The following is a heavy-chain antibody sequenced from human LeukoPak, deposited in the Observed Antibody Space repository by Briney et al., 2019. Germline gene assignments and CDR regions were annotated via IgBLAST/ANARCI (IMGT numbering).Heavy chain of an antibody. CDR1: GFTFSSYA. J-gene: IGHJ4*02. Sequence: GGSLRLSCAASGFTFSSYAMSWVRQAPGKGLGWVSAISGSGGSTYYADSVKGRFTISRDNSKNTLYLQMNSLRAEDTAVYYCAKDEVATIVGYFDYWGQGTLVTVSS. D-gene: IGHD5-24*01. V-gene: IGHV3-23*01. CDR2: ISGSGGST. CDR3: AKDEVATIVGYFDY.